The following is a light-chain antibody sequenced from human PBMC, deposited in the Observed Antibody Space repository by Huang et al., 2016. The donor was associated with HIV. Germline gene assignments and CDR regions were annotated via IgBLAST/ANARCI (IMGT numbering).Light chain of an antibody. CDR3: LQYYSVPQT. CDR1: QTVLYSLNKKNY. CDR2: WAT. J-gene: IGKJ1*01. V-gene: IGKV4-1*01. Sequence: DIVMTQSPDSLAVSPGERATINCKSSQTVLYSLNKKNYLAWFQQKPGRTPKLLIYWATTRESVVPDRISGSGSGTDFTLTSNNLQAEDVAVYFCLQYYSVPQTFGHGTKVEIK.